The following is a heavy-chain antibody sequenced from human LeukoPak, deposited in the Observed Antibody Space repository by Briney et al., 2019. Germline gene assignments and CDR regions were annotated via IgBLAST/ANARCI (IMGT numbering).Heavy chain of an antibody. V-gene: IGHV1-69*04. D-gene: IGHD5-18*01. CDR1: GGTFSSYA. CDR2: IIPILGIA. Sequence: SVKVSCKASGGTFSSYAISWVRQASGHGLEWIGRIIPILGIANYAQKFQGRVTITADKSTSTAYMELSSLRSEDTAVYYCARVDTAMVIDYWGQGTLVTVSS. CDR3: ARVDTAMVIDY. J-gene: IGHJ4*02.